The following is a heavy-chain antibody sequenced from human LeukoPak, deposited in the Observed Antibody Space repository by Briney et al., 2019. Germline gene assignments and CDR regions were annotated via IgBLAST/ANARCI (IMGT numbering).Heavy chain of an antibody. J-gene: IGHJ5*02. D-gene: IGHD6-19*01. Sequence: PGTSLRLSCVVSGFTISTHGMHWARQAPGKGLDWVAMISHDGSSAHYGDSVKGRFTISRDNAKNTLYLQMNSLRAEDTAVYYCAKDWGSSGWYNWFDPWGQGTLVTVSS. CDR3: AKDWGSSGWYNWFDP. V-gene: IGHV3-30*18. CDR2: ISHDGSSA. CDR1: GFTISTHG.